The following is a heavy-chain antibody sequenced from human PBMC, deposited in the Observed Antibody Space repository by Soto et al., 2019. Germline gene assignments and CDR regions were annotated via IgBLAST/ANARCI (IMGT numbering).Heavy chain of an antibody. CDR2: IIPIFGTA. D-gene: IGHD3-3*01. J-gene: IGHJ6*02. CDR3: ASQGAGRRDDFWSGHRSGYYGMDV. V-gene: IGHV1-69*13. Sequence: ASVKVSCKASGGTFSSYAISWVRQAPGQGLEWMGGIIPIFGTANYAQKFQGRVTITAGESTSTAYMELSSLRSEDTAVYYCASQGAGRRDDFWSGHRSGYYGMDVWGQGTTVTVSS. CDR1: GGTFSSYA.